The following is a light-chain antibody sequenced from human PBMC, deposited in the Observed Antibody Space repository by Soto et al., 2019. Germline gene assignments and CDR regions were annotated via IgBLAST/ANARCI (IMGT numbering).Light chain of an antibody. CDR1: QSVSSSY. J-gene: IGKJ1*01. V-gene: IGKV3-20*01. CDR3: HQYGSSPQWT. Sequence: EIVLTQSPGTLSLSPGQRPTLSCRASQSVSSSYLAWYQQKPGQAPRLLIYGASSRATGIPDRFSGSGSGTDFTLTISRLEAEDFAVYYCHQYGSSPQWTFGQGTKVEIK. CDR2: GAS.